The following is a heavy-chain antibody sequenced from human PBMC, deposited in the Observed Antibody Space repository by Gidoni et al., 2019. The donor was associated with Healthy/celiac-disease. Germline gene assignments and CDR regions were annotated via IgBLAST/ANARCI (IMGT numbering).Heavy chain of an antibody. CDR2: IYTGGST. CDR1: GFTVSSNY. CDR3: ARTGCSRASCYYYYMDV. J-gene: IGHJ6*03. V-gene: IGHV3-53*02. Sequence: EVQLVETGGGLIQFGGSLSLSGADSGFTVSSNYMRWVRQAPGKGLELVSVIYTGGSTYYAYSVKGRFTISRDNSKNTLSLQMNSLRAEDTAVYYCARTGCSRASCYYYYMDVWGKGTTVTVSS. D-gene: IGHD2-2*01.